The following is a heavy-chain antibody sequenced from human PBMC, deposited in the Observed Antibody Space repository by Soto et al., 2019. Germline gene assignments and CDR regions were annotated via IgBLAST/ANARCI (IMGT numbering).Heavy chain of an antibody. CDR1: GYTFTSYY. CDR2: INPSGGST. V-gene: IGHV1-46*01. CDR3: ARTHCSSTSCYDSYYYGMDV. D-gene: IGHD2-2*01. Sequence: ASVKVSCKASGYTFTSYYMHWVRQAPGQGLEWMGIINPSGGSTSYAQKFQGRVTMTRDTSTSTVYMELSSLRSEDTAVYYCARTHCSSTSCYDSYYYGMDVWGQGTTVTVSS. J-gene: IGHJ6*02.